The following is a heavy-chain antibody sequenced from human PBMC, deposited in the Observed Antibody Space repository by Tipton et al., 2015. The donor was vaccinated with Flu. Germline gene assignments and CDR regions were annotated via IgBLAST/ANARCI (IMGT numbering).Heavy chain of an antibody. Sequence: QLMQSGGGVVQPGRSLTLSCAASGFIFSSYGMHWVRQAPGKGLEWVAIIRYDGSNKYYADSVKGRFTIFRDNSKSTLFLQINSLRTEDTGVYYCAKDQSLFGDYIDGMDVWGQGTTVTVS. J-gene: IGHJ6*02. V-gene: IGHV3-33*06. CDR1: GFIFSSYG. D-gene: IGHD4-17*01. CDR2: IRYDGSNK. CDR3: AKDQSLFGDYIDGMDV.